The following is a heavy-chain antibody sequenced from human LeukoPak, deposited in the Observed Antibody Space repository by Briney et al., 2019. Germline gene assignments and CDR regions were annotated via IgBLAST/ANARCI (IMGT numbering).Heavy chain of an antibody. CDR1: GDTFSSFA. V-gene: IGHV1-69*06. CDR2: IIPIFGTA. J-gene: IGHJ3*02. D-gene: IGHD4-17*01. Sequence: GASVKVSCKASGDTFSSFAVSWVRQAPGQGLEWMRRIIPIFGTANYAQRFQGRVTISADNSLSTAYMELSSLRSEDTAVYYCASPYDYGDHYLDALDIWGQGTMVTVSS. CDR3: ASPYDYGDHYLDALDI.